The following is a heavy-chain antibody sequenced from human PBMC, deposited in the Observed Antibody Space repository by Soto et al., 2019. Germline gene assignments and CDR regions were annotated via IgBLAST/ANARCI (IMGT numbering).Heavy chain of an antibody. D-gene: IGHD3-16*01. J-gene: IGHJ6*02. Sequence: PGESLKVSCEASGCSFTTYWSSWVRQMPGKGLEWMGRIDPSDSYTNYSPSFQGHVSISVDKSLTTAFLQWNSLKASDTAMYYCARAPTFANYGMDVWGQGTTVTVSS. V-gene: IGHV5-10-1*01. CDR1: GCSFTTYW. CDR2: IDPSDSYT. CDR3: ARAPTFANYGMDV.